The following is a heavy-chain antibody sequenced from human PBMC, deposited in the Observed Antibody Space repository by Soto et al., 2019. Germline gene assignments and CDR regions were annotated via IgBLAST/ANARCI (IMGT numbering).Heavy chain of an antibody. CDR3: VRDGVGATTYFGYFDY. J-gene: IGHJ4*02. D-gene: IGHD1-26*01. CDR1: GFNFGGYG. CDR2: TRHDGSNK. Sequence: QVQLVESGGGVVQPGRSLRLSCAASGFNFGGYGMHWVRQSPGKGLEWVAITRHDGSNKYYADSERGRFTISRDNSKNTLYLQMNSLTVEDTAVYYCVRDGVGATTYFGYFDYWGQGTLITVSS. V-gene: IGHV3-33*01.